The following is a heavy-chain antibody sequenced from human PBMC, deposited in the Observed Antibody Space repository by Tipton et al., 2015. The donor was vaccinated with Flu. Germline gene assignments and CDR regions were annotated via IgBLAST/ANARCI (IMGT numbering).Heavy chain of an antibody. CDR2: IYYSGST. Sequence: LRLSCTVSGGSISSGGYYWSWIRQHPGKGLEWIGYIYYSGSTYYNPSLKSRVTISVDTSKNQFSLKLSSVTAADTAVYYCARGVLWFGESQYYGMDVWGQGP. D-gene: IGHD3-10*01. CDR3: ARGVLWFGESQYYGMDV. CDR1: GGSISSGGYY. J-gene: IGHJ6*02. V-gene: IGHV4-31*03.